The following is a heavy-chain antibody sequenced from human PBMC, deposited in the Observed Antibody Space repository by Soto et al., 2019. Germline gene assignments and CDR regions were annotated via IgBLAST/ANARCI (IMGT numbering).Heavy chain of an antibody. CDR2: IYYNGNT. CDR3: ARVNVLLWFGEPLKDLYYFDY. V-gene: IGHV4-39*07. J-gene: IGHJ4*02. D-gene: IGHD3-10*01. CDR1: GGSISSSNFF. Sequence: SETLSLTCTVSGGSISSSNFFWGWIRQPPGKGLEWIGTIYYNGNTYYNQSLKSRLTISVDTSKNQFSLKLSSVTAADTAVYYCARVNVLLWFGEPLKDLYYFDYWGQGTLVTVSS.